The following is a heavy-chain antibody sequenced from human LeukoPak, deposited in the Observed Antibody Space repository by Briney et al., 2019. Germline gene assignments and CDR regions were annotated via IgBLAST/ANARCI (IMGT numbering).Heavy chain of an antibody. V-gene: IGHV3-30*02. D-gene: IGHD3-10*02. CDR2: IRYDGSNK. Sequence: GGSLRLSCAASGFTFSSYGMHWVRQAPGKGLEWVAFIRYDGSNKYYADSVKGRFTISRDNSKNTLYLQMNSLRAEDTAVYYCANLPHSLFGESTISRYYYYYYMDVWGKGTTVTISS. CDR1: GFTFSSYG. CDR3: ANLPHSLFGESTISRYYYYYYMDV. J-gene: IGHJ6*03.